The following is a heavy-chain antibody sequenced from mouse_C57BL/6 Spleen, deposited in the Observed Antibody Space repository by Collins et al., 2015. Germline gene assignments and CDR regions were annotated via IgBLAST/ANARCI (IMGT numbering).Heavy chain of an antibody. Sequence: QVQLKQSGPSLVQPSQSLSITCTVSGFSLTSYGVHWVRQSPGKGLEWLGVIWRGGSTDYNAAFMSRLSITKDNSKSQVFFKMNSLQADDTAIYYCAKGYYGSSYYYAMDYWGQGTSVTVSS. D-gene: IGHD1-1*01. V-gene: IGHV2-5-1*01. J-gene: IGHJ4*01. CDR1: GFSLTSYG. CDR3: AKGYYGSSYYYAMDY. CDR2: IWRGGST.